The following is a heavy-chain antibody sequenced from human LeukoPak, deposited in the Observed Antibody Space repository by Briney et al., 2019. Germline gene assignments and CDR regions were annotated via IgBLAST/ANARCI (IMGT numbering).Heavy chain of an antibody. D-gene: IGHD6-19*01. J-gene: IGHJ6*02. Sequence: SVKVSCKASGGTFSSYAISWVRQAPGQGLEWMGGIIPIFGTANYAQKFQGRVTITADESTRTAYMELSRLRSDDTAVYYCAREQWLVTSGMDVWGQGTTVTVSS. CDR2: IIPIFGTA. CDR3: AREQWLVTSGMDV. CDR1: GGTFSSYA. V-gene: IGHV1-69*01.